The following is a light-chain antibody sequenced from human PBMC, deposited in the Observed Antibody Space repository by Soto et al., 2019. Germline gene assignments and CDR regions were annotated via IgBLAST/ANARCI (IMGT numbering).Light chain of an antibody. V-gene: IGKV3-15*01. CDR3: QQYYDWPIT. J-gene: IGKJ5*01. CDR2: GAS. Sequence: EIVMTQSPSTLAVSPGERATLSCRASQSISNLLAWYQQKPGQAPRLLRYGASTRATGFPERFSGSGSGTEFTLTISSLPSEDFAVYYCQQYYDWPITFGQGTRLEIK. CDR1: QSISNL.